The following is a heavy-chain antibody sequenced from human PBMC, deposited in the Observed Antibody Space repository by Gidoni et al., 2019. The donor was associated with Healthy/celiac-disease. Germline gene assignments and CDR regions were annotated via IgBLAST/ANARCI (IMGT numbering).Heavy chain of an antibody. D-gene: IGHD3-3*01. CDR3: ASQSTIFGVVESSYFDY. Sequence: QVQLQESGPGLVKPSQTLSLTCTVSGGSISSGGSYWSWIRQHPGKGLEWIGYIYYSGSTYYNPSLKSRVTISVDTSKNQFSLKLSSVTAADTAVYYCASQSTIFGVVESSYFDYWGQGTLVTVSS. V-gene: IGHV4-31*03. J-gene: IGHJ4*02. CDR2: IYYSGST. CDR1: GGSISSGGSY.